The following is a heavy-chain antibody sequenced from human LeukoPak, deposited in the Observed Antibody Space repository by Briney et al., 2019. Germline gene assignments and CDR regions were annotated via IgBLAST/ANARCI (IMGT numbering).Heavy chain of an antibody. CDR2: IYPVDSDP. CDR1: GYSFTSYW. V-gene: IGHV5-51*03. Sequence: KPGESLKISCTGSGYSFTSYWIGWVRQTPGKGLEWMGIIYPVDSDPIYSPSFQGQVTISADKSISTAYLQWSSLKASDTAMYYCARLRGGDFYFQHWGQGTLVTVSS. CDR3: ARLRGGDFYFQH. D-gene: IGHD2-21*02. J-gene: IGHJ1*01.